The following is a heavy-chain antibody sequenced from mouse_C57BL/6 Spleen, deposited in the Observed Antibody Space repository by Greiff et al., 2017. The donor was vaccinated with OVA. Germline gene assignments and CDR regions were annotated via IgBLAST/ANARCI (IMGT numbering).Heavy chain of an antibody. CDR3: ARRDYGMGYFDD. CDR1: GYTFTSYW. CDR2: INPSNGGT. V-gene: IGHV1-53*01. D-gene: IGHD1-1*01. J-gene: IGHJ2*01. Sequence: QVQLQQPGTELVKPGASVKLSCTASGYTFTSYWMHWVKQRPGQGLEWIGNINPSNGGTNYNAKFKSKATLTVDKSSSTAYMQLSSLTSEDSAVYYCARRDYGMGYFDDWGQGTTLTVSS.